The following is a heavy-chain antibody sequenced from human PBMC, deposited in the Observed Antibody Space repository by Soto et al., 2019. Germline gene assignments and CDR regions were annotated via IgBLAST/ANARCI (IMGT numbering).Heavy chain of an antibody. Sequence: PGGSLRLSCAASGFTFSSYAMSWVRQAPGKGLEWVSAISGSGGSTYYADSVKGRFTISRDNSKNTLYLQMNSLRAEDTAVYYCAKSDLRTYSSGWYGARADAFDIWGQGTMVTVSS. D-gene: IGHD6-19*01. V-gene: IGHV3-23*01. CDR1: GFTFSSYA. CDR2: ISGSGGST. CDR3: AKSDLRTYSSGWYGARADAFDI. J-gene: IGHJ3*02.